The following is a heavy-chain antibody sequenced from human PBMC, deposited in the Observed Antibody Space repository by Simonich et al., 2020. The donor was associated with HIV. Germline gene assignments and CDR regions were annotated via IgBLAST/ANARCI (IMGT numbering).Heavy chain of an antibody. V-gene: IGHV3-21*01. CDR2: ISSSSSYI. Sequence: EVQLVESGGGLVKPGGSLRLSCAASGFTFRTNVMSWVRQAPGGGLEWVPTISSSSSYIYYAVSLKGRFTISRYNAKDSLSLQMSSLRAEDTAVYYCARLSFGEPYWGQGTMVTVSS. CDR1: GFTFRTNV. J-gene: IGHJ3*01. CDR3: ARLSFGEPY. D-gene: IGHD3-10*01.